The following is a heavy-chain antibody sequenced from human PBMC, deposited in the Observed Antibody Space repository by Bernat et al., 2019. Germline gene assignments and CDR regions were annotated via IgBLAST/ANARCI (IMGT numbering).Heavy chain of an antibody. D-gene: IGHD3-16*01. CDR2: ISSSSSTI. V-gene: IGHV3-48*01. CDR3: ARRPGGANLNWFDP. J-gene: IGHJ5*02. CDR1: GFTFSSYS. Sequence: EVQLVESGGGLVQPGGSLRLSCAASGFTFSSYSMNWVRQAPGKGLEWVSYISSSSSTIYYADSVKGRFTISRDNAKNSLYLQMNSLRAEDTAVYYCARRPGGANLNWFDPWGQGTLVTVS.